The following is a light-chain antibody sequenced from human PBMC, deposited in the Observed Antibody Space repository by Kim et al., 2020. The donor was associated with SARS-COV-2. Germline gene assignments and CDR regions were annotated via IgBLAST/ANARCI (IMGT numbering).Light chain of an antibody. J-gene: IGLJ2*01. CDR3: AAWDDSPDGYVV. V-gene: IGLV1-44*01. CDR2: TNN. CDR1: TSNIETNT. Sequence: RVSISCSGSTSNIETNTVNWYQQLPGAAPKLLIHTNNQRPSGVPDRFSGSRLGTSASLTISGLQSEDEADYFCAAWDDSPDGYVVFGGGTQLTVL.